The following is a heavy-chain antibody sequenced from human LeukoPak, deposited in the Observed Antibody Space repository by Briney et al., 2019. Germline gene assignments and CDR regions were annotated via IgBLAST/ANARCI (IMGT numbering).Heavy chain of an antibody. CDR1: GFTFSSYG. D-gene: IGHD3-10*01. CDR2: ISHDGSNE. V-gene: IGHV3-30*18. Sequence: PGRSLRLSCAASGFTFSSYGMHWVRQAPGKGLEWAAVISHDGSNEYYADSVKGRFTVSRDNSKNTVYLQVNSLRPEDTAVYYCTKEGYYGSGSFPDYWGQGTLVTVSS. CDR3: TKEGYYGSGSFPDY. J-gene: IGHJ4*02.